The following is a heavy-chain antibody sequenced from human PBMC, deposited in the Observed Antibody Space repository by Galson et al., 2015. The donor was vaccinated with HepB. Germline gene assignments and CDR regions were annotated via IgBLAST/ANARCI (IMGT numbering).Heavy chain of an antibody. CDR3: AKDDSRTYMDV. J-gene: IGHJ6*03. CDR2: ILYDGETK. V-gene: IGHV3-30*18. CDR1: GFSFSSYA. Sequence: SLRLSCAASGFSFSSYAMHWVRQPPGKGLEWVAHILYDGETKYYGDSVRCRFTISRDNSMLYLQMNSLRSEDTAVYFCAKDDSRTYMDVWGRGTTVIVSS.